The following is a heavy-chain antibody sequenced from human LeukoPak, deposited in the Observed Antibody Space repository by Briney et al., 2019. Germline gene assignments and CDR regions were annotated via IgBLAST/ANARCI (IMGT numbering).Heavy chain of an antibody. CDR3: ASNLYGSGNYFAY. CDR1: GYSISSGYY. V-gene: IGHV4-38-2*02. Sequence: PSETLSLTCSVSGYSISSGYYWGWIRQPPGRGLAWISIIYHSGITYYNPSLKSRVTISVDTSKNQFSLKLSSVTAADTAVYYCASNLYGSGNYFAYWGRGTLVTVSS. J-gene: IGHJ4*02. CDR2: IYHSGIT. D-gene: IGHD3-10*01.